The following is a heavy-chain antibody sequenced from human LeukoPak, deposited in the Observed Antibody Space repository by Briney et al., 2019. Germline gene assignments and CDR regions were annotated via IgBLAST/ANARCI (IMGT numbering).Heavy chain of an antibody. CDR3: ARALEGWYFDL. V-gene: IGHV3-21*01. J-gene: IGHJ2*01. D-gene: IGHD6-6*01. CDR2: ISSSSSYI. CDR1: GFTFSSYS. Sequence: GGSLRLSCAASGFTFSSYSMNWVRQAPGKGLEWVSSISSSSSYIYYADSVKGRFTISRDNAKNSLYLQMNSLRAEDTAVYYCARALEGWYFDLWGRGTLVNVSS.